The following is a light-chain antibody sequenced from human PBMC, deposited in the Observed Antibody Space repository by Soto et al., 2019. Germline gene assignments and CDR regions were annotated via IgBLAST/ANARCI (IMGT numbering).Light chain of an antibody. J-gene: IGKJ1*01. V-gene: IGKV3-20*01. CDR1: QSVSSSY. Sequence: EKVLTQAPGTPFFSSGGKDPPSCRASQSVSSSYLAWYQQKPGQAPRLLIYDASSRATGIPDRFSGSGSGTDFTLTISRLEPEDFAVYFCQQYGSSPRTFGQGTKVDIK. CDR2: DAS. CDR3: QQYGSSPRT.